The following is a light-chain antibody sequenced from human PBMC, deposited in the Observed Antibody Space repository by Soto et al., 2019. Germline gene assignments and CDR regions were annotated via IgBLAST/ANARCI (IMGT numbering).Light chain of an antibody. CDR1: QSVGRNF. CDR2: GAS. CDR3: HQYAASPLT. V-gene: IGKV3-20*01. J-gene: IGKJ4*01. Sequence: EIVLTQSPGTLSLSPGESTTLSCRASQSVGRNFLAWYQQKPGRAPRLLIHGASYRATGVPDRFSGSGSETDFTLTISRLEPEYFAVYYFHQYAASPLTFGGGTKVEIK.